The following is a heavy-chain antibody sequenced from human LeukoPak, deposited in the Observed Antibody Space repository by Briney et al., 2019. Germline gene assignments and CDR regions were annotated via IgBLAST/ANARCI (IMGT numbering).Heavy chain of an antibody. V-gene: IGHV3-21*01. CDR1: GFTFSTYN. D-gene: IGHD1-26*01. J-gene: IGHJ4*02. CDR2: ISSSGLYI. CDR3: ARDRMVGATMGYFDY. Sequence: GGSLRLSCAGSGFTFSTYNINWVRQAPGKGLEWVSSISSSGLYIFYADSVKSRFTISRDNAKNSLYLQMNSLRAEDTAVYYRARDRMVGATMGYFDYWGQGTLVTVSS.